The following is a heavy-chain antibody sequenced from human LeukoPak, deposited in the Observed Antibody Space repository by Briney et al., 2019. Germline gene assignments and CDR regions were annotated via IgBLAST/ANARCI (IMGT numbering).Heavy chain of an antibody. CDR1: GFTFSSYG. Sequence: GGSLRLSCAASGFTFSSYGMHWVRQAPGKGLEWVAVISYDGSNKYYADSVKGRFTISRDNSKNTLYLQMNSLRAEDTAVYYCAKGSDVRGSYWGNYFDYWGQGTLVTVSS. J-gene: IGHJ4*02. V-gene: IGHV3-30*18. D-gene: IGHD3-16*01. CDR3: AKGSDVRGSYWGNYFDY. CDR2: ISYDGSNK.